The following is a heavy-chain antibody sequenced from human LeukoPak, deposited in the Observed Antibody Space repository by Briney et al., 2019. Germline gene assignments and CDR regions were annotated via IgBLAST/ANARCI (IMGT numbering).Heavy chain of an antibody. CDR3: ARSRDDSIGSRWFDP. J-gene: IGHJ5*02. CDR1: GYTSTNYH. Sequence: ASVKVSCKASGYTSTNYHMQWVRQALGQGPEWMGTIKLSGGRTTYARKFQGRVTMTWDTSTSTVYMELSSLRSEDTAVYYCARSRDDSIGSRWFDPWGQGTLVTVSS. D-gene: IGHD3-22*01. V-gene: IGHV1-46*01. CDR2: IKLSGGRT.